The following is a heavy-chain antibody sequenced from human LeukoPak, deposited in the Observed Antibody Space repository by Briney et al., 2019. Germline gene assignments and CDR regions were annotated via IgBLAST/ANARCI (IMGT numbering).Heavy chain of an antibody. CDR2: IDHSGST. CDR1: GGSFSGYS. CDR3: ARVKETTTTFHYFDCYMDV. V-gene: IGHV4-34*01. J-gene: IGHJ6*03. Sequence: PSETLSLTCAVYGGSFSGYSWSWIRQRPGKGLEWIGEIDHSGSTNYNPSLKSRVTISVDTSKNQFSLKLISVTAADTAVYYCARVKETTTTFHYFDCYMDVWGKGTTVTVSS. D-gene: IGHD5-24*01.